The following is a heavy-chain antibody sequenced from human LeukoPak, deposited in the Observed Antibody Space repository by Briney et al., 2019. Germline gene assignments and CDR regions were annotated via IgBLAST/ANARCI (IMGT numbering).Heavy chain of an antibody. J-gene: IGHJ6*03. CDR2: IQYDGSNE. V-gene: IGHV3-30*02. CDR3: AKDRCSNGIGCYYYYMDV. D-gene: IGHD2-8*01. Sequence: SGGSLRLSCAASGFTFKNYAMYWVRQAPGKGLEWVAYIQYDGSNEQYADSVKGRFSISRDSSKNILYLQMNSLRAEDTAVYYCAKDRCSNGIGCYYYYMDVWGKGTTVTISS. CDR1: GFTFKNYA.